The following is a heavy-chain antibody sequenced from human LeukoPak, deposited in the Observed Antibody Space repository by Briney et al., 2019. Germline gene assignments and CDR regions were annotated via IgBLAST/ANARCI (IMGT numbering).Heavy chain of an antibody. V-gene: IGHV3-21*01. J-gene: IGHJ2*01. CDR1: GFTFSSYS. D-gene: IGHD2-2*02. CDR3: AKERSSTSSYISGDWYFDL. Sequence: PGGSLRLSRAASGFTFSSYSMNWVRQAPGKGLEWVSSTSSSSSYIYYADSVKGRFTISRDNAKNSLYLQMNSLRAEDTAVYYCAKERSSTSSYISGDWYFDLWGRGTLVTVSS. CDR2: TSSSSSYI.